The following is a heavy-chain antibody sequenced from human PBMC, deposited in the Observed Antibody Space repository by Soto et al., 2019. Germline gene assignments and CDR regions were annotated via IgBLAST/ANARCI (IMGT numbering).Heavy chain of an antibody. CDR2: INPNSGGT. Sequence: ASVKVSCKASGYTFTGYYMHWVRQAPGQGLEWMGWINPNSGGTNYAQKFQGWVTMTRDTSISTAYMELSRLRSDDTAVYYCARSALIVATIPNLHPIFDYWGQGTLVTVSS. D-gene: IGHD5-12*01. CDR1: GYTFTGYY. J-gene: IGHJ4*02. V-gene: IGHV1-2*04. CDR3: ARSALIVATIPNLHPIFDY.